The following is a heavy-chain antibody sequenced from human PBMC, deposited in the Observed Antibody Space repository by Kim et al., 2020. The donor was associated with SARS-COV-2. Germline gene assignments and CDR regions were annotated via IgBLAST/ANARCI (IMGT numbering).Heavy chain of an antibody. CDR3: AKDLGIAAAGNLNY. D-gene: IGHD6-13*01. J-gene: IGHJ4*02. CDR1: GFTFSSYA. CDR2: ISGSGGTT. V-gene: IGHV3-23*01. Sequence: GGSLRLSCAASGFTFSSYAMSWVRQAPGKGLAWVSGISGSGGTTHYADSVKGRFTISRDSTRNTLYLQMNSLRAEDTAVYYCAKDLGIAAAGNLNYWGQGTLVTVSS.